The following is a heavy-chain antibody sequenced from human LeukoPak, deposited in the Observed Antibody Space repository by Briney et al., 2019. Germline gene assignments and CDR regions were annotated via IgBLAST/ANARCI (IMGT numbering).Heavy chain of an antibody. CDR3: ERQLWSEYHKFDH. D-gene: IGHD3-3*01. CDR1: RGSIDNYY. J-gene: IGHJ4*02. Sequence: KPSETLSLTCTVSRGSIDNYYWSWIRQPPGKGLEGIGYIYYSGNTNYNPSLMSRVRMSVDRSKNQFSLKLSSVTAADTAVYYCERQLWSEYHKFDHWGQGTLVTVSS. V-gene: IGHV4-59*01. CDR2: IYYSGNT.